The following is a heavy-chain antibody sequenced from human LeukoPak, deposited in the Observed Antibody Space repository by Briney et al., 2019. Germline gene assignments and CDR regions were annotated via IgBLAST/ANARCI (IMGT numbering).Heavy chain of an antibody. CDR1: GFTFDDYA. CDR3: AKPQRGNTFDFYDY. CDR2: ISWNSGSM. J-gene: IGHJ4*02. D-gene: IGHD2-21*01. V-gene: IGHV3-9*01. Sequence: GGSLRLSCAASGFTFDDYAMHWVRQAPGKGLEWVSDISWNSGSMDYADSVKGRFTISRDNSRNTLYLQMNSPRAEDTAVYHCAKPQRGNTFDFYDYWGQGTLVTVSS.